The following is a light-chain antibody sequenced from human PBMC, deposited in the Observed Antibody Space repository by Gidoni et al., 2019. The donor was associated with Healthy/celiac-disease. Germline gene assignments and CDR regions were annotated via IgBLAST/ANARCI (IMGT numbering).Light chain of an antibody. CDR2: YDS. V-gene: IGLV3-21*04. J-gene: IGLJ2*01. CDR1: NIGSKS. CDR3: QVWDSSSDHRAV. Sequence: SYVLTQPPSVSVAPGKTARITCGGNNIGSKSVHWYQQKPGQAPVLVIYYDSDRPSGIPERFSGSNSGNTATLTISRVEAGDEADYYCQVWDSSSDHRAVFGGGTKLTV.